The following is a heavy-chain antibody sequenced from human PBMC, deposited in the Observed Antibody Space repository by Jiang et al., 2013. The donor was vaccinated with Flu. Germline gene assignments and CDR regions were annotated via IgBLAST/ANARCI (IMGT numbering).Heavy chain of an antibody. D-gene: IGHD5-18*01. Sequence: GAEVKKPGSSVKVSCKASGGTFSSYAISWVRQAPGQGLEWMGRIIPILGIANYAQKFQGRVTITADKSTSTAYMELSSLRSEDTAVYYCARAAHLDGYSYGLDAFDIVGPRDNGHRLF. CDR1: GGTFSSYA. CDR2: IIPILGIA. CDR3: ARAAHLDGYSYGLDAFDI. V-gene: IGHV1-69*04. J-gene: IGHJ3*02.